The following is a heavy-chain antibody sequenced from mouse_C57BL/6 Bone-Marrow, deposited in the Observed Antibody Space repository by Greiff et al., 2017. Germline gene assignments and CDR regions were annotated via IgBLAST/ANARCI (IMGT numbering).Heavy chain of an antibody. CDR2: IYPGSGST. J-gene: IGHJ3*01. Sequence: QVQLKQPGAELVKPGASVKMSCKASGYTFTSYWITWVKQRPGQGLEWIGDIYPGSGSTNYNEKFKSKATLTVDTSSSTAYMQLSSLTSEDSAVYYCARKIGYYVWCTYWGQGTLVTVSA. V-gene: IGHV1-55*01. CDR1: GYTFTSYW. D-gene: IGHD2-3*01. CDR3: ARKIGYYVWCTY.